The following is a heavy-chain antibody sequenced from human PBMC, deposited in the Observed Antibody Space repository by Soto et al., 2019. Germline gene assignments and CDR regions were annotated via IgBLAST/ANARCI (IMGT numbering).Heavy chain of an antibody. J-gene: IGHJ6*02. V-gene: IGHV4-59*01. CDR2: IYYSGST. Sequence: SETVSLTCTVSGGSISSYYWSWIRQPPGKGLEWIGYIYYSGSTNYNPSLKSRVTISVDTSKNQFSLKLSSVTAADTAVYYCARDSSSSGYYYYGMDVWGQGTTVTVSS. D-gene: IGHD3-10*01. CDR3: ARDSSSSGYYYYGMDV. CDR1: GGSISSYY.